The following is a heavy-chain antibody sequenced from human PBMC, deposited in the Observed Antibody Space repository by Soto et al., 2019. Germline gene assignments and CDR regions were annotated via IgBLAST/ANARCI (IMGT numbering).Heavy chain of an antibody. CDR2: INHRGST. CDR1: VGSFSGYY. J-gene: IGHJ4*02. CDR3: ARGEGSGWYFDY. V-gene: IGHV4-34*01. Sequence: SETLSLTCAFYVGSFSGYYWTLVRQPPGKGLEWIGEINHRGSTSYNPSLKSRVTISVDTSKNQFSLRLSSVTAADTAVYYRARGEGSGWYFDYWGQGTRVTVSS. D-gene: IGHD6-19*01.